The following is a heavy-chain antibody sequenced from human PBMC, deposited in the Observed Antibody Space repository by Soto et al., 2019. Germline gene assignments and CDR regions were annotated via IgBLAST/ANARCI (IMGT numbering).Heavy chain of an antibody. V-gene: IGHV4-31*03. CDR3: ARVIVVVVAATPFDAFDI. CDR1: GGSISSGGYY. CDR2: IYYSGST. D-gene: IGHD2-15*01. Sequence: QVQLQESGPGLVKPSQTLSLTCTVSGGSISSGGYYWSWIRQHPGKGLEWIGYIYYSGSTYYNPSLKRRVSISVDTSKNQFSLKLSSVTAADTAVYYCARVIVVVVAATPFDAFDIWGQGTMVTVSS. J-gene: IGHJ3*02.